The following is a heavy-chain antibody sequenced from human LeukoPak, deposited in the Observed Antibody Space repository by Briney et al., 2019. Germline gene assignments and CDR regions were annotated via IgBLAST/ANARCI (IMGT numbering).Heavy chain of an antibody. J-gene: IGHJ4*02. V-gene: IGHV3-48*03. D-gene: IGHD3-22*01. Sequence: PGGSLRLSCAASGGTFSSYEMNWVRQAPGKGLEWVSYISSSGSTIYYADSVKGRFTISRDNAKNSLYLQMNSLRAEDTAVYYFARDPKYYYDSSGYFDWGQGTLVTVSS. CDR3: ARDPKYYYDSSGYFD. CDR2: ISSSGSTI. CDR1: GGTFSSYE.